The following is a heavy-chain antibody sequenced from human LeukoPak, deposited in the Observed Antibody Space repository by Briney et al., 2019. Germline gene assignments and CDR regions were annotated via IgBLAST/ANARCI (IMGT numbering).Heavy chain of an antibody. CDR1: GYSISSGYY. CDR3: ARAGVYRTYYDAFDI. Sequence: SETLSLTCTVSGYSISSGYYWGWIRQPPGKGLEWIGSIYHSGSTYCNPSLKSRVTISVDTSKNQFSLKLSSVTAADTAVYYCARAGVYRTYYDAFDIWGLGTMVTVSS. V-gene: IGHV4-38-2*02. CDR2: IYHSGST. J-gene: IGHJ3*02. D-gene: IGHD5/OR15-5a*01.